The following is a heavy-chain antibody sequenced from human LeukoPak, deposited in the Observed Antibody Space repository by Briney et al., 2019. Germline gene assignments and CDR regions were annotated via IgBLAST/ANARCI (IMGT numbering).Heavy chain of an antibody. D-gene: IGHD5-18*01. J-gene: IGHJ4*02. Sequence: SETLSLTCAVSGYSISSGYYSGWIRQPPGKGLEWIGTIYHNGNTYYNPSLKSRVTISVDTSKNQFSLKLSSVTAADTAVYYCARVRYNYGDSDYWGQGTLVTVSS. CDR2: IYHNGNT. V-gene: IGHV4-38-2*01. CDR3: ARVRYNYGDSDY. CDR1: GYSISSGYY.